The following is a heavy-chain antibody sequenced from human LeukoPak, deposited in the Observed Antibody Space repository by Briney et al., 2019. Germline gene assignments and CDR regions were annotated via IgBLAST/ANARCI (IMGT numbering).Heavy chain of an antibody. J-gene: IGHJ4*02. CDR1: GFTFSSYS. CDR2: ISSSSSTI. Sequence: GGSLRLSCAASGFTFSSYSMNWVRQAPGKGLEWVSYISSSSSTIYYADSVKGRFTISRDNAKNSLYLQMNCLRAEDTAVYYCARGPRYCSSTSCYDLIDYWGQGTLVTVSS. V-gene: IGHV3-48*01. D-gene: IGHD2-2*01. CDR3: ARGPRYCSSTSCYDLIDY.